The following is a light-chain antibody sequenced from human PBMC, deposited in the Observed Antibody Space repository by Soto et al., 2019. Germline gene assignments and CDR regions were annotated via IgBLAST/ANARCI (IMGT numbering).Light chain of an antibody. CDR1: LSVSSS. J-gene: IGKJ4*01. CDR3: QQYDNLPT. Sequence: EIVMTQSPATLSVSPGERATLSCRASLSVSSSLAWYQQKPGQAPRLLMFGASTRVTGIPARFSGSGSGTEFTLTISSLQPEDIATYYCQQYDNLPTFGGGTKVDIK. V-gene: IGKV3-15*01. CDR2: GAS.